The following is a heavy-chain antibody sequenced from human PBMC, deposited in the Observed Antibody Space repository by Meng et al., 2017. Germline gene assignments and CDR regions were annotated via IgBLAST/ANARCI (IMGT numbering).Heavy chain of an antibody. D-gene: IGHD6-6*01. Sequence: GGSLRLSCAASGFTFSSYGMHWVRQAPGKGLEWVAVIWYDGSNKYYADSVKGRFTISRDNSKNTLYLQMNSLRAEDTAVYYCARDPAARSYYYYGMDVWGQGTTVTVSS. V-gene: IGHV3-33*01. J-gene: IGHJ6*02. CDR1: GFTFSSYG. CDR3: ARDPAARSYYYYGMDV. CDR2: IWYDGSNK.